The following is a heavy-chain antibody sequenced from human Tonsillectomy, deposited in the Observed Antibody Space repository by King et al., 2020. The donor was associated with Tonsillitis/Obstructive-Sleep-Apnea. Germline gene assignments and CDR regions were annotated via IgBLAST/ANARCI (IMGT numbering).Heavy chain of an antibody. CDR1: GGSFSAYD. D-gene: IGHD6-19*01. J-gene: IGHJ3*02. CDR3: ARPREAGRDDAFDI. Sequence: VQLQQWGAGLLKPSETLFLTCAVYGGSFSAYDWSWIRQPPGKGLEWVGEINHIGSTNYSPSLKSRVTISVDTYKNQFSLKLSSVTAADTAVYYCARPREAGRDDAFDIWGQGTMVTVSS. CDR2: INHIGST. V-gene: IGHV4-34*01.